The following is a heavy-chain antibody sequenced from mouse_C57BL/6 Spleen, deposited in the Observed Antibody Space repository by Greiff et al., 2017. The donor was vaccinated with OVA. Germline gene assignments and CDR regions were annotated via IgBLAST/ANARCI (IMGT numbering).Heavy chain of an antibody. D-gene: IGHD1-1*01. J-gene: IGHJ2*01. CDR2: INPSSGYT. V-gene: IGHV1-4*01. Sequence: VKLQQSGAELARPGASVKMSCKASGYTFTSYTMHWVKQRPGQGLEWIGYINPSSGYTKYNQKFKDKATLTADKSSSTAYMQLSSLTSEDSAVYYCARDSVITTVVGFDYWGQGTTLTVSS. CDR3: ARDSVITTVVGFDY. CDR1: GYTFTSYT.